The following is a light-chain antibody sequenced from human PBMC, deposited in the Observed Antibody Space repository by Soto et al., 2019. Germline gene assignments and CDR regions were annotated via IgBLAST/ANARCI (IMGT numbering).Light chain of an antibody. CDR3: QQYGTSVLT. CDR1: QSVNNAY. J-gene: IGKJ4*01. V-gene: IGKV3-20*01. Sequence: EIVLTQSPGTLSLSPGERATLSCRASQSVNNAYFAWYQQKPGQAPSLIIYDASKRATGLPDRCSGGGSGTDFTLTISRLEPEDFAVYYCQQYGTSVLTFGGGTKVEIK. CDR2: DAS.